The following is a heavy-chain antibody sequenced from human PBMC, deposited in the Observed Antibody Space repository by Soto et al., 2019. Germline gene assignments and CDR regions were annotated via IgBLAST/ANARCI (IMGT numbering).Heavy chain of an antibody. CDR3: ARGHLAVVPVASWFYYMDV. D-gene: IGHD2-2*01. CDR2: INPSGGST. V-gene: IGHV1-46*01. J-gene: IGHJ6*03. Sequence: GASVKVSCKASGYTFTSYYMHWVRQAPGQGLEWMGIINPSGGSTSYAQKFQGRVTIPRDTPARTVYMELSSLRSEDTAVYYCARGHLAVVPVASWFYYMDVWGKGTTVTVSS. CDR1: GYTFTSYY.